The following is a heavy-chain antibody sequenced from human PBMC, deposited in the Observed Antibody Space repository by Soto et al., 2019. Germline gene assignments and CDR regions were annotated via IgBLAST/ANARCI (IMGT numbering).Heavy chain of an antibody. Sequence: GESLKISCKGSGYSFTSYWISWVRQMPGKGLEWMGRIDPSDSYTNYSPSFQGHVTISADKSISTAYLQWSSLKASDTAMYYCARPQNIVATIPHYWGQEPWSPSPQ. J-gene: IGHJ4*01. CDR2: IDPSDSYT. V-gene: IGHV5-10-1*01. D-gene: IGHD5-12*01. CDR3: ARPQNIVATIPHY. CDR1: GYSFTSYW.